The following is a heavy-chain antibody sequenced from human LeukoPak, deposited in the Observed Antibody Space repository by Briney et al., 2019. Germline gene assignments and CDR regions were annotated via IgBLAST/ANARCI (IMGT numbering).Heavy chain of an antibody. CDR1: GYTFTSYY. CDR3: ARDPPLGLGTPEYYFDS. CDR2: INPTTRST. Sequence: ASVKVSCKASGYTFTSYYMHWVRQAPGQGLEWMGIINPTTRSTSYAQKFQGRVTMTRDTSTSTVYMELSSLRSEDTAVYYCARDPPLGLGTPEYYFDSWGQGTLVTVSS. V-gene: IGHV1-46*01. D-gene: IGHD3-16*01. J-gene: IGHJ4*02.